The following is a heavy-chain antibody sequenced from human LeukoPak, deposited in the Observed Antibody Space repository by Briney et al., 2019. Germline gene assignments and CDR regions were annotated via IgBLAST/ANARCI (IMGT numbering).Heavy chain of an antibody. J-gene: IGHJ6*03. Sequence: GASVKVSCKASGYTFTSYYMHWVRQAPGQGLEWMGIINPSGGSTSYAQKFQGRVTITADESTSTAYMELSSLRSEDTAVYYCARGRYYYDSSGYHRYYYYMDVWGKGTTVTISS. CDR1: GYTFTSYY. CDR2: INPSGGST. D-gene: IGHD3-22*01. V-gene: IGHV1-46*01. CDR3: ARGRYYYDSSGYHRYYYYMDV.